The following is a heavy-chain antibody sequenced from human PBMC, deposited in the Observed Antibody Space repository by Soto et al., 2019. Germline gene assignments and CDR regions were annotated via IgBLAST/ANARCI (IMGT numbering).Heavy chain of an antibody. V-gene: IGHV3-30*18. CDR3: AKVTIFGVVLYGMDV. Sequence: QVQLVESGGGVVQPGRSLRLSCAASGFTFSSYGMHWVRQAPGKGLEWVAVISYDGSNKYYADSVKGRFTISRDNSKNTLYLQMNSLRAEDTAVYHCAKVTIFGVVLYGMDVWGQGTTVTVSS. CDR2: ISYDGSNK. D-gene: IGHD3-3*01. J-gene: IGHJ6*02. CDR1: GFTFSSYG.